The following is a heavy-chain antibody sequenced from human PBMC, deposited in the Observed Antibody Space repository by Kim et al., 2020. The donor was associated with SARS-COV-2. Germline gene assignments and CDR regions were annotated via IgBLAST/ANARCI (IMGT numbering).Heavy chain of an antibody. Sequence: GGSLRLSCAASGFTFSSYGMHWVRQAPGKGLEWVAVISYDGSNKYYADSVKGRFTISRDNSKNTLYLQMNSLRAEDTAVYYCAKDGHSGYDLDYWGQGTLVTVSS. CDR2: ISYDGSNK. D-gene: IGHD5-12*01. CDR3: AKDGHSGYDLDY. J-gene: IGHJ4*02. CDR1: GFTFSSYG. V-gene: IGHV3-30*18.